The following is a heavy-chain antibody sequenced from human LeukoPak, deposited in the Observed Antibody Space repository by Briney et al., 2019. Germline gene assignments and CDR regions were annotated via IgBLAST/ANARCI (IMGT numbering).Heavy chain of an antibody. CDR3: ARIGSGRLGFDY. CDR1: GGSISSYY. J-gene: IGHJ4*02. V-gene: IGHV4-59*08. D-gene: IGHD3-10*01. CDR2: IYYSGST. Sequence: SETLSLTCTVSGGSISSYYWSWIRQPPGKGLEWIGYIYYSGSTNYNPSLKSRVTISVDTSKNQFSLKLSSVTAAGTAVYYCARIGSGRLGFDYWGQGTLVTVSS.